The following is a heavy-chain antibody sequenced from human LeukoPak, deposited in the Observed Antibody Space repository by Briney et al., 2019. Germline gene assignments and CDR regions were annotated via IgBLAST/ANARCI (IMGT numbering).Heavy chain of an antibody. J-gene: IGHJ4*02. Sequence: SQTLSLTCTVSGGSISSGGYYWSWIRQHPGKGLEWIGYIYYSGSTYYNPSLQSRVTISVDTSKDQSSLQLSSVTAADTAVYYCASVSSYGDDYWGQGTLVTVSS. CDR2: IYYSGST. CDR1: GGSISSGGYY. D-gene: IGHD4-17*01. CDR3: ASVSSYGDDY. V-gene: IGHV4-31*03.